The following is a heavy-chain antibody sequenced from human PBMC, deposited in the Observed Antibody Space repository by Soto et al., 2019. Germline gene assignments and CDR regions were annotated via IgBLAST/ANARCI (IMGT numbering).Heavy chain of an antibody. CDR1: GGSISSYY. CDR3: ARDKDSSGWLTPSGYDL. Sequence: PSETLSLTCTVSGGSISSYYWSWIRQPPGKGLEWIGYIYYSGSTNYNPSLKSRVTITVDTSKNQFSLKLSSVTAADTAVYYCARDKDSSGWLTPSGYDLWGKGTRVTVAS. J-gene: IGHJ5*02. CDR2: IYYSGST. V-gene: IGHV4-59*12. D-gene: IGHD6-19*01.